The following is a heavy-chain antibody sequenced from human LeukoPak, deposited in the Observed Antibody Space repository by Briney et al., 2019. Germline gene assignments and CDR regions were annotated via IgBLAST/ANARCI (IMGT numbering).Heavy chain of an antibody. Sequence: GGSLRLSCAASGFTFSIYAMRWVRQAPGKGLEWVSAISGSGGSTYYADSVKGRFTISRDNSKNTLYLRMNSLRAEDTAVYYCAKPLWFGELAVCFDYWGQGTLVTVSS. V-gene: IGHV3-23*01. CDR2: ISGSGGST. CDR1: GFTFSIYA. J-gene: IGHJ4*02. CDR3: AKPLWFGELAVCFDY. D-gene: IGHD3-10*01.